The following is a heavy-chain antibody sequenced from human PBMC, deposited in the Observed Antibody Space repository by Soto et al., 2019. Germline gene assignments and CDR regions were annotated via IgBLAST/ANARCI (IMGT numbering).Heavy chain of an antibody. D-gene: IGHD5-18*01. V-gene: IGHV1-3*01. J-gene: IGHJ4*02. Sequence: ASVKVSCKASGYPFTHYAMRWVRQAPGQRLEWMGWINAGNGNTKCSQKFQGRVTITRDTSASTAYMELSSLRSEDTAVYYCARSPGYSYGDYWGQGTLVTVSS. CDR2: INAGNGNT. CDR3: ARSPGYSYGDY. CDR1: GYPFTHYA.